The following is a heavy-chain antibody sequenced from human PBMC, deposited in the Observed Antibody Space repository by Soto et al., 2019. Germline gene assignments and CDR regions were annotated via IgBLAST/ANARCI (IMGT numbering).Heavy chain of an antibody. CDR1: GFTFSSYA. CDR3: ARDPGGRYYDILTGGYFDY. V-gene: IGHV3-30-3*01. J-gene: IGHJ4*02. Sequence: GGSLRLSCAASGFTFSSYAMHWVRQAPGKGLEWVAVISYDGSNKYYADSVKGRFTISRDNSKNTLYLQMNSLRAEDTAVYYCARDPGGRYYDILTGGYFDYWGQGTLVTVSS. CDR2: ISYDGSNK. D-gene: IGHD3-9*01.